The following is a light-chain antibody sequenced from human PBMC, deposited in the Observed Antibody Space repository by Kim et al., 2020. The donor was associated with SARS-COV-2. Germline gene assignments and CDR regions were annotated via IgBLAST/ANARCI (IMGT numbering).Light chain of an antibody. V-gene: IGKV2-28*01. CDR2: LGS. J-gene: IGKJ1*01. CDR1: QSLLHSNGCYY. CDR3: MQALQTLRT. Sequence: PAAISCRSSQSLLHSNGCYYLDWSLQKPGQSPQLLLYLGSNRASGVPDRFSGSGSGTDFTLKISRVEAEDVGVYYCMQALQTLRTFGQGTNVDIK.